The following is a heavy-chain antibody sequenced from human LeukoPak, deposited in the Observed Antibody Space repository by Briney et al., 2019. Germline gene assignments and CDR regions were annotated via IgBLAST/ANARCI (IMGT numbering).Heavy chain of an antibody. J-gene: IGHJ1*01. V-gene: IGHV4-59*01. CDR3: AGESSGWYDQYFQH. CDR1: GGSISSYY. D-gene: IGHD6-19*01. CDR2: IYYSGST. Sequence: SETLSLTCTVSGGSISSYYWSWIRQPPGKGLEWIGYIYYSGSTNYNPSLKSRVTIPVDTSKNQFSLKLSSVTAADTAVYYCAGESSGWYDQYFQHWGQGTLVTVSS.